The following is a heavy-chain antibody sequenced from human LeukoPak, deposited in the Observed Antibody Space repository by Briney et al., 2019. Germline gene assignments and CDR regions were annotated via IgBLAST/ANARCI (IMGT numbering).Heavy chain of an antibody. Sequence: GGSLRLSCAASGFTFSNYAMHWVRQAPGKGLEWVAVVSYDGTIKYYPDSVKGRFTISRDNSKNTLYLQMNSLRAEDTAVYYCAKGHYYGSGSLDYWGQGTLVTVSS. D-gene: IGHD3-10*01. CDR3: AKGHYYGSGSLDY. CDR1: GFTFSNYA. J-gene: IGHJ4*02. CDR2: VSYDGTIK. V-gene: IGHV3-30*04.